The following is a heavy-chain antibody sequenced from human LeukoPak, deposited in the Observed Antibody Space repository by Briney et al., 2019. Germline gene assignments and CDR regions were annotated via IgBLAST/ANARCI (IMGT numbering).Heavy chain of an antibody. V-gene: IGHV3-23*01. D-gene: IGHD1/OR15-1a*01. CDR2: IFAGSGGT. CDR1: GFTFGSYS. Sequence: PGGSLRLSCAASGFTFGSYSMNWIRLAPEKGLEWLSAIFAGSGGTDYADSVRGRFTISRDISKSTLYLRMNSLGAEDTAVYYCARDRVPDGRWNIDFWGQGTVVTVSS. J-gene: IGHJ4*02. CDR3: ARDRVPDGRWNIDF.